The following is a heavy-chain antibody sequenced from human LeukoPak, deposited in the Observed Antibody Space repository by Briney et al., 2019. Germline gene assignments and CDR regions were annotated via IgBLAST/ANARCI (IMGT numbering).Heavy chain of an antibody. CDR1: GGSISSYY. D-gene: IGHD6-19*01. CDR2: IHHSGTT. J-gene: IGHJ5*02. CDR3: AGDSSGWSGWFDP. Sequence: SETLSLTCTVSGGSISSYYWSWIRQPPGKGLEWIGYIHHSGTTNYSPSLKSRVTISVDTSKNQFSLKLSSVTAADTAVYYCAGDSSGWSGWFDPWGQGTLVTVSS. V-gene: IGHV4-59*01.